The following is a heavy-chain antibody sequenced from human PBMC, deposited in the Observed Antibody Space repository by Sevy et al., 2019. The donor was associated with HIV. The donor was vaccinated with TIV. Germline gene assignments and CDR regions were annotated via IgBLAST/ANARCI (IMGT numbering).Heavy chain of an antibody. CDR1: GFTFSSYA. Sequence: GGSLRLSCAVSGFTFSSYAVSWVRQAPGKGLEWVSGISGSGGNTYYADSVKGRFTISRDNSKNTLYLQMNSLRAEDTAVYYCAKDLRAEWLTFPFDYWGQGTLVTVSS. J-gene: IGHJ4*02. CDR2: ISGSGGNT. V-gene: IGHV3-23*01. CDR3: AKDLRAEWLTFPFDY. D-gene: IGHD3-3*01.